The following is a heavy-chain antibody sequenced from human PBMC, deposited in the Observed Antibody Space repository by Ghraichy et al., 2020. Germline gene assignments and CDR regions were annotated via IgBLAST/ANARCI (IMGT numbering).Heavy chain of an antibody. CDR2: INSYDGTT. J-gene: IGHJ6*02. CDR3: ARGTIFEVSRGMDV. CDR1: GYTFNNYG. Sequence: ASVKVSCKAAGYTFNNYGISWVRQAPGQGPEWMGWINSYDGTTNYGQKFQGRVSMTADTSTSTAYMELRSLRSDDTAVYYCARGTIFEVSRGMDVWGQGTTVTVSS. D-gene: IGHD3-3*01. V-gene: IGHV1-18*01.